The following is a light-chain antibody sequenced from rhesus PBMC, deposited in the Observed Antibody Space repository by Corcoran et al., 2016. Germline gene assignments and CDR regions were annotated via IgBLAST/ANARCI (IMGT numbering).Light chain of an antibody. J-gene: IGKJ2*01. V-gene: IGKV1S12*01. CDR3: QHYYDNPYS. Sequence: DIQMTQSPSALSASVGDRVTISFRASQNIYSNLEWYQQKPGKALKLLIYAASSLQTGIPSRFSGSGSGTDFTLTLSSLQPEDSAAYYCQHYYDNPYSFGQGTKVEIK. CDR2: AAS. CDR1: QNIYSN.